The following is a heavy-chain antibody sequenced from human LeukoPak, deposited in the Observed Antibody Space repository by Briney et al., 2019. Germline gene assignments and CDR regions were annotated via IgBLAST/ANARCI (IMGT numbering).Heavy chain of an antibody. CDR2: IYYSGST. Sequence: SETLSLTCTVSGGSISSSSYYWGWIRQPPGKGLEWIGSIYYSGSTYYNPSLKSRVTISVDTSKNQFSLKLSSVTAADTAVYYCARQREDYYGSGNPNFDYWGQGTLVTVSS. CDR1: GGSISSSSYY. D-gene: IGHD3-10*01. V-gene: IGHV4-39*01. CDR3: ARQREDYYGSGNPNFDY. J-gene: IGHJ4*02.